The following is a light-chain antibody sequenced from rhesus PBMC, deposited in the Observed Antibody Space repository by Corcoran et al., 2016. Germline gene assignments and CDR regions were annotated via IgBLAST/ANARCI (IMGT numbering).Light chain of an antibody. V-gene: IGKV1-22*01. Sequence: DIQMTQSPSSLSASVGDTVTITCRASQSISSWLDWYQQKPGKDPKLLIFKASSLQRGVPSRFSGSVSGTDFTLTISSLLPEDFATYYCQHYYSAPWTFGQGTKVEIK. J-gene: IGKJ1*01. CDR2: KAS. CDR3: QHYYSAPWT. CDR1: QSISSW.